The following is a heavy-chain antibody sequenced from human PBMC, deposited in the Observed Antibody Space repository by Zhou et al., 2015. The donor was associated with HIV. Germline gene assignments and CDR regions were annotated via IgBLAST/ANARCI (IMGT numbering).Heavy chain of an antibody. V-gene: IGHV1-46*01. D-gene: IGHD3-22*01. CDR3: ARELYYYDSSGYYRGDAFDI. CDR2: INPSGGST. J-gene: IGHJ3*02. CDR1: GYTFTSYY. Sequence: QVQLVQSGAEVKKPGASVKVSCKASGYTFTSYYMHWVRQAPGQGLEWMGIINPSGGSTSYAQKFQGRVTMTRDTSTSTVYMELSSLRSEDTAVYYCARELYYYDSSGYYRGDAFDIWGQGTMVTVSS.